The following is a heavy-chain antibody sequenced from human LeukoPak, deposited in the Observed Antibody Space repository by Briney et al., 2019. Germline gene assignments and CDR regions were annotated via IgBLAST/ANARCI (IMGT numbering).Heavy chain of an antibody. D-gene: IGHD6-13*01. CDR2: MNPSNGNT. CDR1: GYTFTSYD. V-gene: IGHV1-8*01. J-gene: IGHJ6*02. CDR3: ARLASSSWPLYYYYGMDV. Sequence: GASVKVSCKASGYTFTSYDINWVRQATGQGLEWMGWMNPSNGNTGYAQKFQGRVTMTRSTSISTAYMELSSLRSEDTAVYYCARLASSSWPLYYYYGMDVWGQGTTVTASS.